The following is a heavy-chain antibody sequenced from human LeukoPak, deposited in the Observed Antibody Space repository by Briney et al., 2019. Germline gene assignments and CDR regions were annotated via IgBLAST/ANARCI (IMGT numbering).Heavy chain of an antibody. D-gene: IGHD3-10*01. Sequence: AVKVSCKASGGTFSSYAISWVRQAPGQGLEWMGRIIPILGIANYAQKFQGRVTITADKSTSTAYMELSSLRSEDTAVYYCARVRDYNWFDPWGQGTLVTVSS. CDR1: GGTFSSYA. CDR3: ARVRDYNWFDP. J-gene: IGHJ5*02. V-gene: IGHV1-69*04. CDR2: IIPILGIA.